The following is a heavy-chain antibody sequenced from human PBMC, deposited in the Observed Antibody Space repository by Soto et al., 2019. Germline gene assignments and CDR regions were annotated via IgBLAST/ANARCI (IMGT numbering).Heavy chain of an antibody. J-gene: IGHJ4*02. CDR1: GFTFSSYS. V-gene: IGHV3-21*01. CDR3: ARVGYSYDSSGYYRY. Sequence: EVQLVESGGGLVKPGGSLRRSCAASGFTFSSYSMNWVRQAPGKGLEGVSSISSSSSYIYYADSVKGRFTISRDNAKNSLYLQMNSLRAEDTAVYYCARVGYSYDSSGYYRYWGQGTLVTVSS. D-gene: IGHD3-22*01. CDR2: ISSSSSYI.